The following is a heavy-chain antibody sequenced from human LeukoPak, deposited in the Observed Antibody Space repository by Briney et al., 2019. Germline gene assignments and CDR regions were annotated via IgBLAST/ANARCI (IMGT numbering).Heavy chain of an antibody. CDR1: GGSFSGYY. CDR2: INHSGST. CDR3: ARLGYQAGGSGSYYPLYYYYHYMDV. Sequence: SSETLSLTCAVYGGSFSGYYWSWIRQPPGKGLEWIGEINHSGSTNYNPSLKSRVTISVDTSKNQFSLKLSSVTAADTAVYYCARLGYQAGGSGSYYPLYYYYHYMDVWGKGTTVTISS. J-gene: IGHJ6*03. V-gene: IGHV4-34*01. D-gene: IGHD3-10*01.